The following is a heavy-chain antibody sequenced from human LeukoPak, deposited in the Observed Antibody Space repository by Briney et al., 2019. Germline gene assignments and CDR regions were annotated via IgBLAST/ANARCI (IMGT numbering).Heavy chain of an antibody. CDR1: GFTFSSYG. CDR2: ISYDGSNK. D-gene: IGHD3-3*01. J-gene: IGHJ4*02. Sequence: HPGGSLRLSCAAAGFTFSSYGMHWVRPAPGKGLEGVAVISYDGSNKYYADSVKGRFTISRDNSKNTLYLQMSSLRAEDTAVYYCAKVGSGHAGPGYFDYWGQGTLVTVSS. CDR3: AKVGSGHAGPGYFDY. V-gene: IGHV3-30*18.